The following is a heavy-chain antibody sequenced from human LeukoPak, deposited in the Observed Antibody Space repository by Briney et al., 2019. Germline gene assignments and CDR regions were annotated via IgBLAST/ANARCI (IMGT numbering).Heavy chain of an antibody. Sequence: PSETLSLTCAVYGGSFSGYYWSWIRQPPGKGLEWIGEINHSGSTNYNPSLKSRVTISVDTSKNQFSLKLSSVTAADTAVYYCARATDHAGNPNFDYWGQGTLVTVYS. D-gene: IGHD4-23*01. V-gene: IGHV4-34*01. CDR2: INHSGST. CDR1: GGSFSGYY. CDR3: ARATDHAGNPNFDY. J-gene: IGHJ4*02.